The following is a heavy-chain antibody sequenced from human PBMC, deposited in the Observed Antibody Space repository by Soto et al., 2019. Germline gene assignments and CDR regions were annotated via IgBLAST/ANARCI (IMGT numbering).Heavy chain of an antibody. D-gene: IGHD3-22*01. Sequence: ASVKVSCKASGYTFTSYAMHWVRQAPGQRLEWMGWINAGNGNTKHSQKSQGRVTITRDTSARTAYMEMRRLRSEDTAVYYCARDQFYYDSSGHYDAFDIWGQGTMVTV. CDR2: INAGNGNT. CDR1: GYTFTSYA. V-gene: IGHV1-3*01. J-gene: IGHJ3*02. CDR3: ARDQFYYDSSGHYDAFDI.